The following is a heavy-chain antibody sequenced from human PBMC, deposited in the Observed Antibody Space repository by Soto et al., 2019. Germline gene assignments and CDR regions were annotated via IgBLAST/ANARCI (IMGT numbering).Heavy chain of an antibody. J-gene: IGHJ4*02. CDR3: ARASYSSSWYGGLFFFDY. V-gene: IGHV1-69*13. Sequence: ASVKVSCKASGGTFSSYAISWVRQAPGQGLEWMGGIIPIFGTANCAQKFQGRVTITADESTSTAYMELSSLRSEDTAVYYCARASYSSSWYGGLFFFDYWGQGTLATVSS. CDR2: IIPIFGTA. D-gene: IGHD6-13*01. CDR1: GGTFSSYA.